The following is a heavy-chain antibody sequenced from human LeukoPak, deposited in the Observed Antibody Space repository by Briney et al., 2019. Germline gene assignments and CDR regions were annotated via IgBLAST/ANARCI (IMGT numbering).Heavy chain of an antibody. CDR2: ISKTSTYI. CDR3: ARSSGVAGYWYFDL. Sequence: PVGSLRLSCAASGFSFSNSNMNWVRQAPGKGLEWLSSISKTSTYIYYTDSLKGRFTISRDNAKNSLFLQMTSLRAEDTAVYYCARSSGVAGYWYFDLWGPGTLVTVSS. J-gene: IGHJ2*01. CDR1: GFSFSNSN. V-gene: IGHV3-21*03. D-gene: IGHD6-19*01.